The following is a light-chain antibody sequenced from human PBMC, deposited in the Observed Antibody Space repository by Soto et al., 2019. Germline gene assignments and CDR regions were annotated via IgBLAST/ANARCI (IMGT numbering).Light chain of an antibody. J-gene: IGLJ1*01. CDR3: SSYAGSNNFV. CDR2: EVS. Sequence: QSALTQPPSASGSPGQSVTISCTGTSSDVGGYKYVSWYQQHPGKAPKLMIYEVSKRPSGVPDRFSGSKSGNTASLTVSGLQVEDEADYYCSSYAGSNNFVFGTGTKLTVL. CDR1: SSDVGGYKY. V-gene: IGLV2-8*01.